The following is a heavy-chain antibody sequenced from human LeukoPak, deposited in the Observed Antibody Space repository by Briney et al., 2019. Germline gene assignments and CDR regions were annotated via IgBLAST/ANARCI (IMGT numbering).Heavy chain of an antibody. D-gene: IGHD1-26*01. CDR1: GFTFSSYA. CDR2: MSGSGGSA. Sequence: TGGSLRLSCAASGFTFSSYAMNWVRQAPGKGLEWVSAMSGSGGSAYYADSVKGRFTISRDNSKNTLYLQMNSLRAEDTAVYFCVRDSGSYNFDFWGQGTLVTVSS. CDR3: VRDSGSYNFDF. J-gene: IGHJ4*02. V-gene: IGHV3-23*01.